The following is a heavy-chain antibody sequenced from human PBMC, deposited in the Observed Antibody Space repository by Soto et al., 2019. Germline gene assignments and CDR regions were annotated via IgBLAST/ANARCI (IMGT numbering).Heavy chain of an antibody. V-gene: IGHV4-34*01. CDR2: INHSGST. J-gene: IGHJ4*02. CDR1: GGSFSGYY. Sequence: QVQLQQWGAGLLKPSETLSLTCAVYGGSFSGYYWSWIRQPPGKGLEWIGEINHSGSTNYNPSLKSRVTIYVDTSKNQFSLKLSSVTAADTAVYYCARGRIVVVPAAMMLRYWGQGTLVTVSS. D-gene: IGHD2-2*01. CDR3: ARGRIVVVPAAMMLRY.